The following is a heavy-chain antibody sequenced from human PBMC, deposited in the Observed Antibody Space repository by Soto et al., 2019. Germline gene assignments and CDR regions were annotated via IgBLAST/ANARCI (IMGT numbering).Heavy chain of an antibody. J-gene: IGHJ5*02. CDR2: IIPIFGTA. D-gene: IGHD5-12*01. Sequence: GXSVKVCCKAAGAPFTSYAIIWVRQTHGQGLEWMGGIIPIFGTANYAQKFQGRVTITADESTSTAYMELSSLRSEDTAVYYCARVVDIVATIPHNWFDPWGQRTLVTVSS. V-gene: IGHV1-69*01. CDR1: GAPFTSYA. CDR3: ARVVDIVATIPHNWFDP.